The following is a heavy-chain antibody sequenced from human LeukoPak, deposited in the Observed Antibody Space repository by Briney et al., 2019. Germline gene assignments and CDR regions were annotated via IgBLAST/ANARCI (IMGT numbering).Heavy chain of an antibody. Sequence: ASVKVSCKASGYTFTSYDINWVRQATGQGLEWMGWMNPNSGNTGYAQKFQGRVTMTRNTSISTAYMELSSLRSEDTAVYYCARGQIVVVPAAIGPLRYYYYGMDVWGQGTMVTVSS. CDR2: MNPNSGNT. CDR1: GYTFTSYD. J-gene: IGHJ6*02. D-gene: IGHD2-2*02. V-gene: IGHV1-8*01. CDR3: ARGQIVVVPAAIGPLRYYYYGMDV.